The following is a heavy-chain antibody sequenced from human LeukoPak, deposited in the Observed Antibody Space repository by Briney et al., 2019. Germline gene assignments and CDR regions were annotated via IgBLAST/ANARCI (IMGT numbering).Heavy chain of an antibody. CDR3: ARRSVTLDAFDI. CDR2: INPNRGGT. J-gene: IGHJ3*02. D-gene: IGHD2-21*02. Sequence: AAVTVSLQCSGYTFTDYYLHELRQPPGQGGEWMGFINPNRGGTNYAQKIQGRVSITRDTAISPASLELSRLRSDDTAVYYCARRSVTLDAFDIWGQGTMVTVSS. V-gene: IGHV1-2*02. CDR1: GYTFTDYY.